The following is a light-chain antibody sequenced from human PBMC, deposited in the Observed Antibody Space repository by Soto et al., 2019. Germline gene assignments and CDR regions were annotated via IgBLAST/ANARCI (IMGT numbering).Light chain of an antibody. CDR3: QQSYRTPPIT. V-gene: IGKV1-39*01. CDR2: AAS. J-gene: IGKJ5*01. Sequence: DIQMTQSPSSLSASVGDRVTITCRASQSISSYLNWYQQKPGKAPKLLIYAASSLQSGVPSRFSGSGSGTDFTLTISSLQPEEFATYYCQQSYRTPPITFVQGTRLEI. CDR1: QSISSY.